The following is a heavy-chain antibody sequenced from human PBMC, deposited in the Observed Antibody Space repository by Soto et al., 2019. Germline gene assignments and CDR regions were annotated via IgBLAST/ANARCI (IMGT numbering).Heavy chain of an antibody. Sequence: QVQLVQSGDEVKKPGASVKVSCKASGYIFVNYGIAWVRQAPGQGLEWMGWISPYTGNTHSATKVQGRLTMTTDTSTSTAYTDLGSLTSDDTAVYYCVMVDNYVTPTPQDVWGQGTTVTVYS. CDR2: ISPYTGNT. CDR3: VMVDNYVTPTPQDV. V-gene: IGHV1-18*01. D-gene: IGHD3-16*01. J-gene: IGHJ6*02. CDR1: GYIFVNYG.